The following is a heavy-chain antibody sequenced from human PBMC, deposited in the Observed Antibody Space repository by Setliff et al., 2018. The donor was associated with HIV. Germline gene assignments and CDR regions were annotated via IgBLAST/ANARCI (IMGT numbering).Heavy chain of an antibody. D-gene: IGHD3-22*01. CDR2: ILSTGERT. Sequence: GSLRLSCAASGFTFNYAMSWVRQAPGEGLEWVSAILSTGERTFYADSVKGRFTISRDNSKNTVYLQMNSLRAEDTAEYYCAKELAASGLGYFDSWGRGILVTVSS. CDR3: AKELAASGLGYFDS. V-gene: IGHV3-23*01. CDR1: GFTFNYA. J-gene: IGHJ4*02.